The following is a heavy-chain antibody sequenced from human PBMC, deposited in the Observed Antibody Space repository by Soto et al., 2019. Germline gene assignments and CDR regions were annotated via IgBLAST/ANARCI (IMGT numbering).Heavy chain of an antibody. V-gene: IGHV4-34*01. CDR2: INHSGST. CDR3: ARGVGRPAAIRRVNWFDP. CDR1: GGSFSGYY. J-gene: IGHJ5*02. Sequence: QVQLQQWGAGLLKPSETLSLTCAVYGGSFSGYYWSWIRQPPGKGLEWIGEINHSGSTNYNPSLKSRVTISVDTSKNQFSLKLSSVTAADTAVYYCARGVGRPAAIRRVNWFDPWGQGTLVTVSS. D-gene: IGHD2-2*01.